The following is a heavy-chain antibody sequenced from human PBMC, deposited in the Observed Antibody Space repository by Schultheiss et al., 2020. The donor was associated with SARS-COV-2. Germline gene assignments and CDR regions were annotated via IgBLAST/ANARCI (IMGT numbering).Heavy chain of an antibody. CDR2: INHSGST. D-gene: IGHD2-2*01. Sequence: SQTLSLTCAVYGGSFSGYYWSWIRQPPGKGLEWIGEINHSGSTNYNPSLKSRVTISVDTSKNQFSLKLSSVTAADTAMYYCARGRCRSRTSCSHYYYYGLDVWGQGTTVTVSS. CDR1: GGSFSGYY. CDR3: ARGRCRSRTSCSHYYYYGLDV. J-gene: IGHJ6*02. V-gene: IGHV4-34*01.